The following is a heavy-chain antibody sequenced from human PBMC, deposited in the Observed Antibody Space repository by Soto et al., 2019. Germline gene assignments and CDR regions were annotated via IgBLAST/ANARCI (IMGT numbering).Heavy chain of an antibody. D-gene: IGHD6-25*01. J-gene: IGHJ4*02. CDR3: ARLGYGYYFDY. V-gene: IGHV5-10-1*01. CDR1: GYRFTNSW. Sequence: GQSLKTSCQGSGYRFTNSWITWVRQMPGKGLEWMGRIDPSDSYTNYSPSFQGHVTISVDKSISTAYLQWSRLKASDTAIYYCARLGYGYYFDYWGQGTLVTVSS. CDR2: IDPSDSYT.